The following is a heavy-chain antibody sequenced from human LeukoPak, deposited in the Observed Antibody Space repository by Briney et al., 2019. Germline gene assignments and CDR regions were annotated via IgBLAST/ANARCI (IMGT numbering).Heavy chain of an antibody. CDR1: GFTFSSYG. D-gene: IGHD2-2*01. CDR2: IWDDGSNK. Sequence: PGRSLRLSCAASGFTFSSYGMHWVRQAPGKGLEWVAVIWDDGSNKYYADSVKGRFIISRDNSKSTLYLQMNSLRAEDTAVYYCARAEVPAAIKSGAFDIWGQGTMVTVSS. J-gene: IGHJ3*02. CDR3: ARAEVPAAIKSGAFDI. V-gene: IGHV3-33*01.